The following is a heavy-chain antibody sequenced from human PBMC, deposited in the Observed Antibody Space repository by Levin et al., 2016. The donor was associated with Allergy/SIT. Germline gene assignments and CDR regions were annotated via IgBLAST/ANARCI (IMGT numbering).Heavy chain of an antibody. CDR3: AKDAISNNKLWDPIEN. V-gene: IGHV3-23*01. CDR1: GFTFSNYG. CDR2: VGGNGRG. Sequence: GESLKISCVASGFTFSNYGMSWVRQAPGKGLEWVSGVGGNGRGDYADSVKGRFAISRDNSKNTVYLQMSSLRAADTATYFCAKDAISNNKLWDPIENWGQGTLVTVSS. D-gene: IGHD1/OR15-1a*01. J-gene: IGHJ4*02.